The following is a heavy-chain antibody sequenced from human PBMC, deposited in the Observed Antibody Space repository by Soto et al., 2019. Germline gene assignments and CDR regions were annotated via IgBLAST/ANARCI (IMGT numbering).Heavy chain of an antibody. CDR1: GFTFSDYY. D-gene: IGHD3-10*02. V-gene: IGHV3-11*01. CDR3: ATDRLFGESKLYYYAMEV. CDR2: ISSSGSSI. Sequence: PGGSVRRSCAASGFTFSDYYMSCIRQAPGKGLEWVSYISSSGSSIYYADSVKGRFTISRDNAKNSLYLQMNSLRAEDPAAYYCATDRLFGESKLYYYAMEVWGKGPRVTVSS. J-gene: IGHJ6*04.